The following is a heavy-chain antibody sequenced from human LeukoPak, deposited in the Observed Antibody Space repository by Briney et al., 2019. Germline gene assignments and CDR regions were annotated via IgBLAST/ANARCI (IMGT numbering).Heavy chain of an antibody. CDR1: GYTFTSYA. J-gene: IGHJ4*02. CDR2: INAGNGNT. V-gene: IGHV1-3*01. CDR3: AMGRGGWPGDYFDY. Sequence: ALVKVSCKASGYTFTSYAMHWVRQAPGQRLEWMGWINAGNGNTKYSQKFQGRVTITRDTSASTAYMELSSLRSEDTAVYYCAMGRGGWPGDYFDYWGQGTLVTVSS. D-gene: IGHD6-19*01.